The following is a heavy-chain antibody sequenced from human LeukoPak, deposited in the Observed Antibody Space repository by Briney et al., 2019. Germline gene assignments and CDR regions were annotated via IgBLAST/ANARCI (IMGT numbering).Heavy chain of an antibody. CDR3: ARGAQDIVLMVYAIDGPLDY. CDR2: IRYDGSHD. J-gene: IGHJ4*02. Sequence: GGSLRLSCAASQSIFSIYGMHWVRQVPGKGLEWVAFIRYDGSHDDYADSVKGRFTISRDNAKNSLYLQMNSLRAEDTAVYYCARGAQDIVLMVYAIDGPLDYWGQGTLVTVSS. D-gene: IGHD2-8*01. V-gene: IGHV3-30*02. CDR1: QSIFSIYG.